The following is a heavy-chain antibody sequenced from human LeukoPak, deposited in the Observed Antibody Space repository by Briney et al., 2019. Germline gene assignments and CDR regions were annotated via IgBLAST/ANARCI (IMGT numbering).Heavy chain of an antibody. D-gene: IGHD2-21*01. CDR2: IKEDGSEK. J-gene: IGHJ4*02. Sequence: GGSLRLSCAASGFTFGTYWMSWVRQSPGKGLECVANIKEDGSEKYYVNSVKGRFTISRDNAKNSLYLQMNSLRAEDTAVYYCARDPGVMVDFYYFDYWGQGTLVTVSS. V-gene: IGHV3-7*01. CDR1: GFTFGTYW. CDR3: ARDPGVMVDFYYFDY.